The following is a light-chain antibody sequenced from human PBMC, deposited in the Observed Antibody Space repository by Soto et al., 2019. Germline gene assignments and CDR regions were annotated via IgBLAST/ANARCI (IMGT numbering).Light chain of an antibody. V-gene: IGLV2-14*01. CDR3: SSYTSSSLYV. CDR2: DVS. J-gene: IGLJ1*01. CDR1: SSDIGGYNY. Sequence: QSALTQPASVSGSHGQSITISCTGTSSDIGGYNYVSWYQQLPGKAPKLMIYDVSDRPSGVSNRFSGSKSGNTASLTISGLQAEDEADYYCSSYTSSSLYVFGTGTKVTAL.